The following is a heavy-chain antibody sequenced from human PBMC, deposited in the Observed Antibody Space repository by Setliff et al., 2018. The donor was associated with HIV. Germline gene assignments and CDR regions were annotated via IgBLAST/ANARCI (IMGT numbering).Heavy chain of an antibody. Sequence: PSETLSLTCTVSGGSFTSRSYYWGWIRQPPGKGLEWIGSIFYSGITYYNPSLKSRVTISVDTSKNQFSLNLTSVTAADTAVYYCAATYCRGGGRDCPQMYDYWGQGSLVTVSS. CDR3: AATYCRGGGRDCPQMYDY. CDR2: IFYSGIT. D-gene: IGHD2-15*01. J-gene: IGHJ4*02. V-gene: IGHV4-39*01. CDR1: GGSFTSRSYY.